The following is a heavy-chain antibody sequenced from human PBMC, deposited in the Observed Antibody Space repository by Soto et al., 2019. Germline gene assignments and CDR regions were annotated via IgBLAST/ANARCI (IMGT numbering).Heavy chain of an antibody. Sequence: PGESQKISWKGSGCNFNRYWSGWVRQIPGKGLEWMGVIYPGDSDTRYSPSLQGQVTISADKSSSAAYLQWSSLQASDTATYYCARSLVNGTYEAFDIWGQGTMVTVSS. V-gene: IGHV5-51*01. D-gene: IGHD6-13*01. J-gene: IGHJ3*02. CDR1: GCNFNRYW. CDR3: ARSLVNGTYEAFDI. CDR2: IYPGDSDT.